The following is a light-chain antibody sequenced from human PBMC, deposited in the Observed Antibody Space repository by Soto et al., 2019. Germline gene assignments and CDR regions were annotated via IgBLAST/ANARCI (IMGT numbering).Light chain of an antibody. CDR3: SSCRGSSTVV. CDR1: SSDVGGYNY. CDR2: DVS. V-gene: IGLV2-14*03. Sequence: QSALTQPASVSGSPGQSITISCTGTSSDVGGYNYVSWYQHHPGKAPKLMIYDVSNRPSGVSNRFSGSKSGNTASLTISGLQAEDEADYYCSSCRGSSTVVLGGGTKLTVL. J-gene: IGLJ2*01.